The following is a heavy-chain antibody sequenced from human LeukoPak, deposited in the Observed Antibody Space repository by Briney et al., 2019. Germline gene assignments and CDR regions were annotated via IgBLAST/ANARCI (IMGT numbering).Heavy chain of an antibody. D-gene: IGHD3-22*01. CDR2: IYYSGST. V-gene: IGHV4-39*07. J-gene: IGHJ4*02. Sequence: PSETLSLTCTVSGGSISSSSYYWGWIRQPPGKGLEWIGSIYYSGSTYYNPSLKSRVTISVDTSKNQFSLKLSSVTAADTAVYYCARAHSYTTNYYYDSSGWYYFDYWGQGTLVTVSS. CDR3: ARAHSYTTNYYYDSSGWYYFDY. CDR1: GGSISSSSYY.